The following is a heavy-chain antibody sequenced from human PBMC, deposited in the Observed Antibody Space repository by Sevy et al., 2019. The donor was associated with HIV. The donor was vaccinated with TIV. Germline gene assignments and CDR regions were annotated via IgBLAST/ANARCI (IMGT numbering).Heavy chain of an antibody. CDR3: ARADNIGWSTLDAFDL. Sequence: ASVKVSCKASGYTFTGHYMHWVRQAPGQGLEWMGRINPKSGGTNYAQKFQGRVTMTRDTSIIKAYMELSSLSSDDTAVYSGARADNIGWSTLDAFDLWGQGTMVTVSS. CDR1: GYTFTGHY. J-gene: IGHJ3*01. D-gene: IGHD6-19*01. CDR2: INPKSGGT. V-gene: IGHV1-2*06.